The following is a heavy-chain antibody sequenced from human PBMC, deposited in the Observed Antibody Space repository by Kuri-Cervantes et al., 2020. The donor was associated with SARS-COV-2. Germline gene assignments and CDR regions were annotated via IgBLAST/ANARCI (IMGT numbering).Heavy chain of an antibody. CDR2: IHPNDGAT. Sequence: ASVKVSRKPSGYTFTAYYVHWVRQAPGQGLGLMWRIHPNDGATNSAQKFQGRVTMTRDTSISTAYMELSRLRSDDTAVHYCARSSFYNSSGYGMDYWGQGTLVTVSS. CDR1: GYTFTAYY. D-gene: IGHD6-25*01. CDR3: ARSSFYNSSGYGMDY. J-gene: IGHJ4*02. V-gene: IGHV1-2*06.